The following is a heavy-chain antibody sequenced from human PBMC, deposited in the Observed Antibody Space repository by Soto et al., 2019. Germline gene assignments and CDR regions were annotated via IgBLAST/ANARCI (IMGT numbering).Heavy chain of an antibody. Sequence: SETLSLTCTVSGGSISSGDYYWSWIRQPPGKGLEWIGYTYYSGSTYYNPSLKSRVTISVDTSKNQFSLKLSSVTAADTAVYYCAREAVRYYDYVWGSYRRSYYFDYWGQGTLVTVSS. CDR1: GGSISSGDYY. J-gene: IGHJ4*02. CDR2: TYYSGST. V-gene: IGHV4-30-4*01. CDR3: AREAVRYYDYVWGSYRRSYYFDY. D-gene: IGHD3-16*02.